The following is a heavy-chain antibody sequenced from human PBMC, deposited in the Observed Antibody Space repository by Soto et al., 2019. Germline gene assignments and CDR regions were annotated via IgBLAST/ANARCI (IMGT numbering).Heavy chain of an antibody. J-gene: IGHJ4*02. D-gene: IGHD6-13*01. CDR2: INHSGST. V-gene: IGHV4-34*01. Sequence: QVQLQQWGAGLLKPSETLSLTCAVYGGSFSGYYWSWIRQPPGKGLEWIGEINHSGSTNYNPSLKSRLTISVDTSKNQFSLKLSSVTAADTAVYYCARAQGPYSSSWYRYWGQGTLVTVSS. CDR3: ARAQGPYSSSWYRY. CDR1: GGSFSGYY.